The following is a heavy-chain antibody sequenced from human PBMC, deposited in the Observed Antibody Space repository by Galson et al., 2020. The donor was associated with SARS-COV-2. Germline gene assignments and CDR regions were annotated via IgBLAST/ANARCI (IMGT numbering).Heavy chain of an antibody. CDR2: ISYDGSNK. J-gene: IGHJ4*02. CDR1: GFTFSSYG. CDR3: AKDQDSSASPGIDY. Sequence: GESLKIYCAASGFTFSSYGMHWVRQAPGKGLEWVAVISYDGSNKYYADSVKGRFTISRDNSKNTLYLQMNSLRAEDTAVYYCAKDQDSSASPGIDYWGQGTLVTVSS. V-gene: IGHV3-30*18. D-gene: IGHD3-22*01.